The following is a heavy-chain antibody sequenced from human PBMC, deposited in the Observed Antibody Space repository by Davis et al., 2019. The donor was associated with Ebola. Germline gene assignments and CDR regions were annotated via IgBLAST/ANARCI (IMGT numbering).Heavy chain of an antibody. CDR1: GGSFSGYY. Sequence: MPGGSLRLSCAVYGGSFSGYYWSWIRQPPGKGLEWIGEINHSGSTNYNPSLKSRVTISVDTSKKQFSLKLSSVTAADTAVYYCARGSPYYYDSSGYRRLFDYWGQGTLVTVSS. D-gene: IGHD3-22*01. V-gene: IGHV4-34*01. CDR3: ARGSPYYYDSSGYRRLFDY. J-gene: IGHJ4*02. CDR2: INHSGST.